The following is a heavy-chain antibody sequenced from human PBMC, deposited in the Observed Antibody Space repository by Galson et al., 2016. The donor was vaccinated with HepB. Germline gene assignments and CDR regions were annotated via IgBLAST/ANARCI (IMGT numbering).Heavy chain of an antibody. J-gene: IGHJ4*02. CDR3: ARELASTYYFDF. Sequence: SVKVSCKASGYTFISFLMHWVRQAPGQGPEWMGDIDPSGGTTHYAQKFQGRVTMTRDTSMSTVYMELSSLRSEDTAVYYCARELASTYYFDFWGQGTPVTVSS. V-gene: IGHV1-46*03. CDR1: GYTFISFL. CDR2: IDPSGGTT.